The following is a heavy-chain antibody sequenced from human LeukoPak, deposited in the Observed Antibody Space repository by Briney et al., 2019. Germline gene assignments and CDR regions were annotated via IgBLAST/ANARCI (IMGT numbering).Heavy chain of an antibody. D-gene: IGHD3-16*02. J-gene: IGHJ4*02. V-gene: IGHV3-69-1*01. CDR3: ARDRYRRFDY. Sequence: GGSLRLSCAASGFTFSSHTMNWVRQAPGKGLQWVSSIRGGGAPVYADSVKGRFTISRDNAKNSLYLQMNSLRAEDTAVYYCARDRYRRFDYWGQGTLVTVSS. CDR1: GFTFSSHT. CDR2: IRGGGAP.